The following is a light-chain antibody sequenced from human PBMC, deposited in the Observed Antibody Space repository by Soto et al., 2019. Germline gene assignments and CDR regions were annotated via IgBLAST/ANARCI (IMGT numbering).Light chain of an antibody. CDR2: DAS. Sequence: EIVLTQSPGTLSLSPGERATLSCRSSRSVNNNYLAWYQQKPGQAPRLLIYDASNRATGIPARFSGSGSGTDFTLTISSLEPEDFAVYYCQQRRNWQLTFGGGTKVHIK. J-gene: IGKJ4*01. V-gene: IGKV3D-11*02. CDR3: QQRRNWQLT. CDR1: RSVNNNY.